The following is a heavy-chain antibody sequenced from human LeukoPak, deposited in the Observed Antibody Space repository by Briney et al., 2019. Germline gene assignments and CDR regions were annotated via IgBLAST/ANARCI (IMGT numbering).Heavy chain of an antibody. J-gene: IGHJ4*02. CDR3: AKRYLGANGNYNFDY. D-gene: IGHD1-7*01. Sequence: QSGGSLRLSCAASGFTFSSYAMHWVRQAPGKGLEWVAVISYDGSNKYYADSVKGRFTISRDNSKNTLYLQMNSLRADDTAVYYCAKRYLGANGNYNFDYWGQGTLVTVSS. V-gene: IGHV3-30-3*01. CDR2: ISYDGSNK. CDR1: GFTFSSYA.